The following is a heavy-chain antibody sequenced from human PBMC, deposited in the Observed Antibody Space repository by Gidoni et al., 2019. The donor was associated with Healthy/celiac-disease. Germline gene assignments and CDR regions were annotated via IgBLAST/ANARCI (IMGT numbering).Heavy chain of an antibody. J-gene: IGHJ4*02. V-gene: IGHV3-23*01. CDR1: GFTFSSYA. CDR2: SSGSGGRT. D-gene: IGHD5-12*01. CDR3: AKDAHWVVACYFDY. Sequence: EVQLLESGGGLVQPGGSLRLSCAASGFTFSSYAMSWVRQAPGKGVGWVSASSGSGGRTYYAAVVKGWFTTSRDNNKNTLYLQMNSRRAEETAVYYWAKDAHWVVACYFDYWGQGTLVTVSS.